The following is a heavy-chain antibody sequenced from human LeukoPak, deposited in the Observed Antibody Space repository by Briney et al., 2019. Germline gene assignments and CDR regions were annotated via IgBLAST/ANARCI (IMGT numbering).Heavy chain of an antibody. J-gene: IGHJ4*02. V-gene: IGHV3-23*01. Sequence: GGSLRLSCAASGFTFSSYGMSWVRQAPGKGLEWVSSIGGSGGSTYYADSVKGRFTISRDNSKNTLYLQMNSLRAADTAVYYCARDKGTSYPSSFDYWGQGTLVTVSS. CDR1: GFTFSSYG. CDR3: ARDKGTSYPSSFDY. CDR2: IGGSGGST. D-gene: IGHD6-6*01.